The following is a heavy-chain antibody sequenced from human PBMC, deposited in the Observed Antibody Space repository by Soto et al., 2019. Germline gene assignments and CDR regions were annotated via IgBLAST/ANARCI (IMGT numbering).Heavy chain of an antibody. CDR3: ARDGDVNTGFGKDY. V-gene: IGHV3-33*01. Sequence: HPGGSLRLSCAASGFTFSSYGMHWVRQAPGKGLEWVAFIWHDGGNKFYAESVKGRFTISRDNSKNTLYLQMTSLSAEDKAMYYCARDGDVNTGFGKDYWGQGTLVTVSS. CDR1: GFTFSSYG. CDR2: IWHDGGNK. J-gene: IGHJ4*02. D-gene: IGHD3-16*01.